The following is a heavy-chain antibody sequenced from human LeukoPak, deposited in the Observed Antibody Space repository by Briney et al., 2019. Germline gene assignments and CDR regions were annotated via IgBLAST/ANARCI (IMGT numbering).Heavy chain of an antibody. J-gene: IGHJ6*02. CDR2: ISGSGGST. V-gene: IGHV3-23*01. CDR1: GFTFSSYA. CDR3: AKDLGRIQTYGMDV. Sequence: GGSLRLSCAASGFTFSSYAMSWVRQAPGKGLEWVSSISGSGGSTYYADSVKGRFTISRDNSKNTLYLQMNSLRAEDTAVYYCAKDLGRIQTYGMDVWGQGTTVTVSS.